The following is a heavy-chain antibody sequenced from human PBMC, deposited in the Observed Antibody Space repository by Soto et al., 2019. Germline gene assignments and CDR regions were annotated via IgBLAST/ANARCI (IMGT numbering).Heavy chain of an antibody. CDR3: ARPRGRGSEGWFDP. CDR2: IYYSGST. J-gene: IGHJ5*02. Sequence: QVQLQESGPGLVKPSETLSLTCTVSGGSISSYYWSWIRQPPGKGLEWIGYIYYSGSTNYNPSLKSRVTIPGDTSKTQFSLELSSVTAADTAVYYCARPRGRGSEGWFDPWGQGTLVTVSS. D-gene: IGHD3-10*01. CDR1: GGSISSYY. V-gene: IGHV4-59*01.